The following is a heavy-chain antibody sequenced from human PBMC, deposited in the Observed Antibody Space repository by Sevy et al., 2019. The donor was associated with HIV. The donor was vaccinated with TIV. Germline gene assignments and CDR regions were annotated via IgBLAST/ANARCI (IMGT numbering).Heavy chain of an antibody. J-gene: IGHJ4*02. Sequence: ASVKVSCKASGYTFTGYYMHWVRQAPGQGFEWMGWINPNSGGTNYAQKFQGRVTMTRDTSISTAYMELSRLRSDDTAVYYCARDGSYYYDSSGYLYYFDYWGQGTLVTVSS. CDR1: GYTFTGYY. CDR3: ARDGSYYYDSSGYLYYFDY. D-gene: IGHD3-22*01. CDR2: INPNSGGT. V-gene: IGHV1-2*02.